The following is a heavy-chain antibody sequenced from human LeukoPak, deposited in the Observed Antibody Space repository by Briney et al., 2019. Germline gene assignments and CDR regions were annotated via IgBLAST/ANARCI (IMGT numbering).Heavy chain of an antibody. D-gene: IGHD1-14*01. CDR3: ARVRTHGIPPNDY. CDR1: GYTFTSYY. Sequence: GGSVKVSCKASGYTFTSYYMHWVRQAPGQGLEWMGWISAYNGNTNYAQKLQGRVTMTTDTSTSTAYMELRSLRSDDTAVYYCARVRTHGIPPNDYWGQGTLVTVSS. CDR2: ISAYNGNT. J-gene: IGHJ4*02. V-gene: IGHV1-18*04.